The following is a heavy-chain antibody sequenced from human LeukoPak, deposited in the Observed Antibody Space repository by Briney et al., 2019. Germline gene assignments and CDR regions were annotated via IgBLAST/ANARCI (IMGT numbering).Heavy chain of an antibody. CDR2: ISSSGSTI. D-gene: IGHD5-18*01. V-gene: IGHV3-48*03. Sequence: AGGSLRLSCAASGFTFSSYEMNWVRQAPGKGLEWVSYISSSGSTIYYADSVKGRFTISRDNAKNSLYLQMNSLRAEDTAVYYCANSKGGYSYDYYFYYYYMDVWGKGTTVTVSS. CDR1: GFTFSSYE. CDR3: ANSKGGYSYDYYFYYYYMDV. J-gene: IGHJ6*03.